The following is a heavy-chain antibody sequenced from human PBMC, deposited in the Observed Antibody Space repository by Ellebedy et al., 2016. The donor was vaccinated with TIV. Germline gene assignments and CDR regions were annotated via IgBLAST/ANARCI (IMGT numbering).Heavy chain of an antibody. J-gene: IGHJ3*02. CDR2: INPTGGST. V-gene: IGHV1-46*01. CDR1: GFTFTNYY. D-gene: IGHD1-14*01. Sequence: ASVKVSCKADGFTFTNYYMHWVRQAPGQGLEWMGVINPTGGSTTYAQKFQGRVTMTSDTSTSTLYMELSRLRSEDTAVYYCTRDGPRVRKGAFDIWGQGTMVTVSS. CDR3: TRDGPRVRKGAFDI.